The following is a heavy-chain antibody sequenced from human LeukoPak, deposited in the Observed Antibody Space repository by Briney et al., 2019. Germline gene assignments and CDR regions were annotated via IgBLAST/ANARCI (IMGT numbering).Heavy chain of an antibody. Sequence: GASVKVSCKASGCTFTSYYMHWVRQAPGQGLEWMGWISAYNGNTNYAQKLQGRVTMTTDTSTSTAYMELRSLRSDDTAVYYCARDRIRSTQNFDYWGQGTLVTVSS. J-gene: IGHJ4*02. CDR2: ISAYNGNT. D-gene: IGHD4-17*01. V-gene: IGHV1-18*04. CDR1: GCTFTSYY. CDR3: ARDRIRSTQNFDY.